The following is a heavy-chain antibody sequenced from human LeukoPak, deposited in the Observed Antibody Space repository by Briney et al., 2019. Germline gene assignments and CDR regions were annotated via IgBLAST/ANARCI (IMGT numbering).Heavy chain of an antibody. CDR3: ARRELLGYSYGLRTFNI. Sequence: PGGSLRLSCAASGFTVSSNYMSWVRQAPGKGLEWVSVIYSGGIYNDGTTNYGDSVKGSFTISRDNSKNKLYLQMNSLRAEDTAVYYRARRELLGYSYGLRTFNIWGQGTTVTVSS. V-gene: IGHV3-66*04. D-gene: IGHD5-18*01. CDR2: IYSGGIYNDGTT. J-gene: IGHJ3*02. CDR1: GFTVSSNY.